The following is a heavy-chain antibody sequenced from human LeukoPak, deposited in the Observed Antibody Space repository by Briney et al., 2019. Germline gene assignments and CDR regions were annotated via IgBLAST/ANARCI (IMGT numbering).Heavy chain of an antibody. D-gene: IGHD6-19*01. V-gene: IGHV3-23*01. CDR3: AKGISSSGWSYFDY. J-gene: IGHJ4*01. Sequence: GRSLRLSCAASGFTFSNSTMSWVRQAPGKGLEWGSTLSGSGITTYYAHSVKGRFTTSRDNSKNTLYLQMNSLGAEDTAVYYCAKGISSSGWSYFDYWGHGTLVTVSS. CDR2: LSGSGITT. CDR1: GFTFSNST.